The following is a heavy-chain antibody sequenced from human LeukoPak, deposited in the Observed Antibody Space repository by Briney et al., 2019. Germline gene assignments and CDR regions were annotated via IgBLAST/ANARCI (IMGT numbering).Heavy chain of an antibody. CDR3: ARDPTDIVVVPAVPYYMDV. Sequence: GGSLRLSCAASGFTVSSNYMSWVRQAPGKGLEWVSVIYSGGSTYYADSVKGRFTISRDNSKNTLYLQMNSLRAEDTAVYYCARDPTDIVVVPAVPYYMDVWGKGTTVTISS. J-gene: IGHJ6*03. CDR1: GFTVSSNY. CDR2: IYSGGST. V-gene: IGHV3-66*01. D-gene: IGHD2-2*01.